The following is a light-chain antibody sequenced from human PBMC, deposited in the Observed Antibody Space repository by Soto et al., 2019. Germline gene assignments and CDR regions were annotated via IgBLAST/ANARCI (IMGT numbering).Light chain of an antibody. CDR3: CSYVGGDTLI. Sequence: QSALTQPASVSGSPGQSITISCTGTSSDVGSDNLVSWYQQHPGKAPKLMIYDVAQRPSGVPDRLSGSRSGKTASLTISGLQADDEADYYCCSYVGGDTLIFGSGTKLTVL. CDR1: SSDVGSDNL. J-gene: IGLJ1*01. CDR2: DVA. V-gene: IGLV2-23*02.